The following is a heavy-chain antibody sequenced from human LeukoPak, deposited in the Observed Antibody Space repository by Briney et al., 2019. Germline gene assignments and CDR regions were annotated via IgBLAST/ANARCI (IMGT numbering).Heavy chain of an antibody. V-gene: IGHV4-59*12. CDR2: IYYSGST. Sequence: SETLSLTCTVSGGSISSYYWSWIRQPPGKGLEWIGSIYYSGSTYYNPSLKSRVTISVDTSKNQFSLKLSSVTAADTAVYYCARGVVGNYDFWSGYYTVRPRFDYWGQGTLVTVSS. CDR1: GGSISSYY. J-gene: IGHJ4*02. D-gene: IGHD3-3*01. CDR3: ARGVVGNYDFWSGYYTVRPRFDY.